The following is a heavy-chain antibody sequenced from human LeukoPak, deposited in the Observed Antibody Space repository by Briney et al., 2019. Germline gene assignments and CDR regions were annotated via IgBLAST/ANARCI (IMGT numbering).Heavy chain of an antibody. D-gene: IGHD4-17*01. J-gene: IGHJ4*02. Sequence: VASVKVSCKASGYTFASYGISWVRQAPGQGLEWMGWISAYNGNTNYAQKLQGRVTMTTDTSTSTAYMELRSLRSDDTAVYYCARGNYGDYGGEFMYYFDYWGQGTLVTVSS. CDR2: ISAYNGNT. CDR3: ARGNYGDYGGEFMYYFDY. CDR1: GYTFASYG. V-gene: IGHV1-18*01.